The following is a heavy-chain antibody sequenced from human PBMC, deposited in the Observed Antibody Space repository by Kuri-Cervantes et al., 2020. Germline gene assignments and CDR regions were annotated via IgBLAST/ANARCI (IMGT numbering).Heavy chain of an antibody. CDR1: GYSISSGYY. J-gene: IGHJ4*02. V-gene: IGHV4-38-2*01. D-gene: IGHD6-13*01. CDR3: ARVGRYSSSWYKGYFDY. CDR2: IYHSGST. Sequence: SETLSLTCAVSGYSISSGYYWGWIRQPPGKGLEWIGSIYHSGSTYYNPSLKSRVTISVDTSKNQFSLKLSSVTAADTAVYYCARVGRYSSSWYKGYFDYWGQGTLVTVSS.